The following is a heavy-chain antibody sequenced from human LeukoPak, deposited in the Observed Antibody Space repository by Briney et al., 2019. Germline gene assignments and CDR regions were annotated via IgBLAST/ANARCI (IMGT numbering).Heavy chain of an antibody. V-gene: IGHV4-34*01. CDR1: GGSFSGYY. CDR3: ANLLSTPGWFDP. D-gene: IGHD2-2*01. J-gene: IGHJ5*02. Sequence: KPSETLSLTCAVYGGSFSGYYWSWIRQPPGKGLEWIGEINHSGSTNYNPPLKGRVTISVDTSKNQFSLKLSSVTAADTAVYYCANLLSTPGWFDPWGQGTLVTVSS. CDR2: INHSGST.